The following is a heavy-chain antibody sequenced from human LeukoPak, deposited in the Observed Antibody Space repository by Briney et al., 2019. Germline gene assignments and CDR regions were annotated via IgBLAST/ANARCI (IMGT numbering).Heavy chain of an antibody. CDR3: AKDTTSYDSSGPDY. CDR1: GFTFDDYA. J-gene: IGHJ4*02. V-gene: IGHV3-43*02. D-gene: IGHD3-22*01. Sequence: GGSLRLSCAASGFTFDDYAMHWDRQAPGKGLEWVSLISGDGGSTYYADSVKGRFTISRDNSKNSLYLQMNSLRTEDTALYYCAKDTTSYDSSGPDYWGQGTLVTVSS. CDR2: ISGDGGST.